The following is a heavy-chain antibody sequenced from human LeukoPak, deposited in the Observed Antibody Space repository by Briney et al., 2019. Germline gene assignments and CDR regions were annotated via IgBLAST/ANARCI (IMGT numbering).Heavy chain of an antibody. CDR2: FYTSGST. J-gene: IGHJ4*02. D-gene: IGHD3-10*01. CDR3: ARAHMVRGVILIDY. V-gene: IGHV4-61*02. Sequence: SETLSLTCTVSGGSISSGSYYWSWIRQPAGKGLEWIGRFYTSGSTNYNPSLKSRVTISVDTSKNQFSLKLSSVTAADTAVYYCARAHMVRGVILIDYWGQGTLVTVSS. CDR1: GGSISSGSYY.